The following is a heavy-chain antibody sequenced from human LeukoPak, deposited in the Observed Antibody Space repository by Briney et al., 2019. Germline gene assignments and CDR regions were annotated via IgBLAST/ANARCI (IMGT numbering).Heavy chain of an antibody. J-gene: IGHJ3*02. D-gene: IGHD2-21*02. CDR2: ISSSGSTI. CDR3: ARDSLPYCGGDCYFHDAFDI. CDR1: GFTLSSYE. Sequence: GGSLRLSCAASGFTLSSYEMNWVRQAPGKGLEWVSDISSSGSTIDYADSVKGRFTISRDNAKNSLYLQMNSLRAEDTAVYYCARDSLPYCGGDCYFHDAFDIWGQGTMVTVSS. V-gene: IGHV3-48*03.